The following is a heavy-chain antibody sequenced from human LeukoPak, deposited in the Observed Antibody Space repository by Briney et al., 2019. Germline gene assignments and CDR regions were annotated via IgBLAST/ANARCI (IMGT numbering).Heavy chain of an antibody. Sequence: GGSLRLSCAASGFTFSSYEMNWVRQAPGKGLEWVSYISSSGSTIYYADSVKGRFTISRDNAKNSLYLQMNSVRAEDTAVYYCVRDFRFLDDYWGQGTLVSVSS. CDR3: VRDFRFLDDY. V-gene: IGHV3-48*03. J-gene: IGHJ4*02. CDR1: GFTFSSYE. CDR2: ISSSGSTI. D-gene: IGHD3-3*01.